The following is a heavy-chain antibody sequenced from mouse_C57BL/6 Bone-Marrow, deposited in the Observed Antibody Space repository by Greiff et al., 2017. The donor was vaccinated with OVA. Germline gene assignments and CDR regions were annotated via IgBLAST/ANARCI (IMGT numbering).Heavy chain of an antibody. CDR3: ARRYYGSSYWYFDV. CDR1: GYTFTSYW. CDR2: IDPSDSYT. Sequence: QVQLQQPGAELVRPGTSVKLSCKASGYTFTSYWMHWVKQRPGQGLVWIGVIDPSDSYTNYNQKFKGKATLTVDTSSSTAYMQLSSLTSEDSAVYYCARRYYGSSYWYFDVWGTGTTVTVSS. J-gene: IGHJ1*03. V-gene: IGHV1-59*01. D-gene: IGHD1-1*01.